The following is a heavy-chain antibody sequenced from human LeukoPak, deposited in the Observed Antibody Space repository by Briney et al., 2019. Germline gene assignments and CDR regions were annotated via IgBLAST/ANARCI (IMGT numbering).Heavy chain of an antibody. CDR2: ISGSGGST. CDR1: GFTFGSYG. D-gene: IGHD6-19*01. V-gene: IGHV3-23*01. J-gene: IGHJ4*02. Sequence: GGSLRLSCAASGFTFGSYGMSWVRQAPGKGLEWVSAISGSGGSTYYADSVKGRFTISRDNSKNTLYLQMNSLRAEDTAVYYCAKDLPSSGWPNGLGSDYWGQGTLVTVSS. CDR3: AKDLPSSGWPNGLGSDY.